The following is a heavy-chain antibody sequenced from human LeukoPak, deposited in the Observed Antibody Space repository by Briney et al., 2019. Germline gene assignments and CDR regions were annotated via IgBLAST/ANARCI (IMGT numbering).Heavy chain of an antibody. D-gene: IGHD5-18*01. CDR1: GYSLTNYW. CDR3: ARSWVTGYGTVLDY. Sequence: GESLKISCKGSGYSLTNYWIGWVRQMPGKGLEWMGIIYPGDSDIRYSPSFQGQVTISADKSIVTAYLQWSSLKASDTAIYYCARSWVTGYGTVLDYWGQGTLVTVSS. CDR2: IYPGDSDI. V-gene: IGHV5-51*01. J-gene: IGHJ4*02.